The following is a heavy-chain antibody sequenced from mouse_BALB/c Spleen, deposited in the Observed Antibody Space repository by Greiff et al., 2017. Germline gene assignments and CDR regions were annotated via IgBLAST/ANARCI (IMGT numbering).Heavy chain of an antibody. CDR1: GYTFTSYW. J-gene: IGHJ4*01. V-gene: IGHV1-7*01. CDR3: ARMITTRYAMDY. Sequence: QVQLQQSGAELAKPGASVKMSCKASGYTFTSYWMHWVKQRPGQGLEWIGYINPSTGYTEYNQKFKDKATLTADKSSSTAYMQLSSLTSEDSAVYYCARMITTRYAMDYWGQGTSVTVSS. D-gene: IGHD2-4*01. CDR2: INPSTGYT.